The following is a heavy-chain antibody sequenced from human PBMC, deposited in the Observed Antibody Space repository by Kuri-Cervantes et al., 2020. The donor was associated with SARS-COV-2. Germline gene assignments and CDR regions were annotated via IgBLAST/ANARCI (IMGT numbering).Heavy chain of an antibody. CDR3: ARHSDVVVPAASSWFDP. V-gene: IGHV4-39*01. Sequence: GSLRLSCTVSGGSISSSSYYWGWIRQPPGKGLEWIGSIYYSGSTYYNPSLKSRVTISVDTSKNQSSLKLSSVTAADTAVYYCARHSDVVVPAASSWFDPWGQGTLVTVSS. CDR1: GGSISSSSYY. D-gene: IGHD2-2*01. CDR2: IYYSGST. J-gene: IGHJ5*02.